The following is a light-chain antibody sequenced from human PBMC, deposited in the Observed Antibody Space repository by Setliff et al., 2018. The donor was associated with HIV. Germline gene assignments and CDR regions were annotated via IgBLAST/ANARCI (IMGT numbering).Light chain of an antibody. CDR3: SSYTSSSTYV. CDR2: DVS. J-gene: IGLJ1*01. V-gene: IGLV2-11*01. CDR1: SSDVGAYNY. Sequence: QSVLTQPRSVSGSPGQSVTLSCTGSSSDVGAYNYVSWYQQYPGKAPKLIIYDVSKRPSGVPDRFSGSKSGDTASLTISGLQSEDEADYYCSSYTSSSTYVFGSGTKVTVL.